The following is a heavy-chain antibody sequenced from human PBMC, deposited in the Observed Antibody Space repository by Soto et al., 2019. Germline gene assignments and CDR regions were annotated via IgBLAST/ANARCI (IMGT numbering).Heavy chain of an antibody. D-gene: IGHD2-15*01. V-gene: IGHV5-10-1*01. J-gene: IGHJ3*01. CDR1: GYSFPSYW. CDR3: ACCSAASITACGFDV. Sequence: GASLEISCQGSGYSFPSYWISWVRQMPGKGLEWMGTFDPSDSYTIYSPSFHAHVTISADKSIGTAYLQWSSRKASDTAMYYCACCSAASITACGFDVWGKGTMVTVSS. CDR2: FDPSDSYT.